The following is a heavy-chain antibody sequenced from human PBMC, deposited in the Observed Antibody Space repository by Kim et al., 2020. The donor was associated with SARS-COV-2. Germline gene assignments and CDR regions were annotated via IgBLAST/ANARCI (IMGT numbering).Heavy chain of an antibody. V-gene: IGHV4-59*02. CDR3: ARLPDSPGYFYHVRYFDL. D-gene: IGHD3-22*01. Sequence: SETLSLTCTVFGGSVRGHHWSWIRQPPGKGLEWIGFIYNSGNINYNPSLKSRVTISIDKPNNQFSLKLTTVTASDTAVFYCARLPDSPGYFYHVRYFDLWGRDTLVTVSS. CDR2: IYNSGNI. J-gene: IGHJ2*01. CDR1: GGSVRGHH.